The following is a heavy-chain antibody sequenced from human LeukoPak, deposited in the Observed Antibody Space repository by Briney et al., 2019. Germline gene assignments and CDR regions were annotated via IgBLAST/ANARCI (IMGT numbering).Heavy chain of an antibody. J-gene: IGHJ4*02. Sequence: PGGSLRLSCAASGFTFSSYWMSWVRQAPGKGLEWVAKIKQDGSEKYYLESVKRRFTIPRDNAENSLYLQMNSLRAEDTAVYYCATEASSGLEDWGQGSLVTVSS. V-gene: IGHV3-7*01. CDR1: GFTFSSYW. CDR3: ATEASSGLED. D-gene: IGHD6-19*01. CDR2: IKQDGSEK.